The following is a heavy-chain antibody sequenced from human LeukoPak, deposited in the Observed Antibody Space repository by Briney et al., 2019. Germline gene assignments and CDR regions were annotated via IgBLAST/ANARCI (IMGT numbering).Heavy chain of an antibody. Sequence: ASVKVSCKASGYTFTGYYMHWVRQAPGQGLEWMGWINPNSGGTNYAQKFQGRVTMTRDTSISTAYMELSRLRSDDTAVYYCARGFPGYCSGGSCYQTEFDPWGQGTLVTVSS. V-gene: IGHV1-2*02. D-gene: IGHD2-15*01. CDR1: GYTFTGYY. CDR2: INPNSGGT. CDR3: ARGFPGYCSGGSCYQTEFDP. J-gene: IGHJ5*02.